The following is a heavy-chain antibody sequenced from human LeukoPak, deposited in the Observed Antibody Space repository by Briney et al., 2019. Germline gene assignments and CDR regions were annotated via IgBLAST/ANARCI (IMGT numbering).Heavy chain of an antibody. CDR2: FDPEDGET. D-gene: IGHD2-2*01. CDR3: ARDGVVVPAAMEGLVGYYGMDV. V-gene: IGHV1-24*01. J-gene: IGHJ6*02. Sequence: ASVKVSCKVSGYTLTELSMHWVRQAPGKGLEWMGGFDPEDGETIYAQKFQGRVTITADESTSTAYMELSSLRSEDTAVYYCARDGVVVPAAMEGLVGYYGMDVWGQGTTVTVSS. CDR1: GYTLTELS.